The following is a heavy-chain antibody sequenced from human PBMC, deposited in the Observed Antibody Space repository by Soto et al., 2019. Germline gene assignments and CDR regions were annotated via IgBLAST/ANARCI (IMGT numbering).Heavy chain of an antibody. Sequence: VSAKCYVKASGYTFTSYVISWVRQAPGQVLEWIGWISAYHGNTNYAEKLQGRVTMTTDTSTSTAYMELRSLRSDDTPVYYCARSPSGFFLEIIDPWGHATLDNVST. CDR2: ISAYHGNT. D-gene: IGHD3-3*01. J-gene: IGHJ5*02. CDR1: GYTFTSYV. CDR3: ARSPSGFFLEIIDP. V-gene: IGHV1-18*04.